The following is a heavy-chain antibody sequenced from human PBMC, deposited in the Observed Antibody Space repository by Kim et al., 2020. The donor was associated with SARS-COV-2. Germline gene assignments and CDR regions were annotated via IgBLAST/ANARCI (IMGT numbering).Heavy chain of an antibody. CDR2: IYPGDSDT. D-gene: IGHD2-2*01. V-gene: IGHV5-51*01. J-gene: IGHJ6*03. CDR3: ARQVYCSSTSCPRYYYYYYMDV. CDR1: GYSFTNYW. Sequence: GESLKISCKGSGYSFTNYWIGWVRQMPGKGLEWMGIIYPGDSDTRYSPSFQGQVTLSADKSIRTAYLQWSRLKASDTAMYFCARQVYCSSTSCPRYYYYYYMDVWGKETTDTVSS.